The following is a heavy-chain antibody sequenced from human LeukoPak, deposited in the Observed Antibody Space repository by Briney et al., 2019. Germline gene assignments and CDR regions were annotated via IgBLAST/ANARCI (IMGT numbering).Heavy chain of an antibody. CDR1: GCSLNSYY. Sequence: SETLSLTCTVSGCSLNSYYWSWIRQPPGKGLEWIGFITHSGGTDFDSSLGGRVTISVDTSKNQFSLRLTSMTAADTAVYFCARGRISNWGFEGTLFDAWGQGVLVTVSS. CDR3: ARGRISNWGFEGTLFDA. D-gene: IGHD7-27*01. CDR2: ITHSGGT. V-gene: IGHV4-59*01. J-gene: IGHJ4*02.